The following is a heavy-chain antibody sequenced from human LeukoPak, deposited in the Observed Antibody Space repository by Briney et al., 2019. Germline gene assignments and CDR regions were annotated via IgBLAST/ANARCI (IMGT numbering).Heavy chain of an antibody. J-gene: IGHJ1*01. CDR1: GFTFSNYN. V-gene: IGHV3-21*01. Sequence: PGGSLRLSCAASGFTFSNYNMNWVRQAPGKGLEWVSTISSSRSSYIYYAGSVKGRFTISRDNAKNSLYLQMNSLRAEDTAVYYCARDPPSFQYWGQGTLVTVSA. CDR3: ARDPPSFQY. CDR2: ISSSRSSYI.